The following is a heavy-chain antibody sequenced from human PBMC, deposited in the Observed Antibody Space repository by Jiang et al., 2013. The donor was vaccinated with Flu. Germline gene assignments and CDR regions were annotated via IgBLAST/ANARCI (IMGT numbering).Heavy chain of an antibody. Sequence: GAEVKKPGESLKISCKGSGYSFTSYWIGWVRQMPGKGLEWMGIIYPGDSDTRYSPSFQGQVTISADKSISTAYLQWSSLKASDTATYYCARHLFAYYYDSSGYYDAFDIWGQGTMVTVSS. CDR1: GYSFTSYW. CDR3: ARHLFAYYYDSSGYYDAFDI. CDR2: IYPGDSDT. D-gene: IGHD3-22*01. J-gene: IGHJ3*02. V-gene: IGHV5-51*01.